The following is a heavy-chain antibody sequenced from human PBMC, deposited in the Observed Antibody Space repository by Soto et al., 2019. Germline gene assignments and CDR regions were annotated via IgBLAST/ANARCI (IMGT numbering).Heavy chain of an antibody. CDR3: ARGSSDSYPGSRIFDL. V-gene: IGHV3-23*01. D-gene: IGHD3-10*01. CDR2: TTDNDGDR. CDR1: GFTFSSHW. J-gene: IGHJ4*02. Sequence: GGSLRLSCAASGFTFSSHWMHWVRQAPGKGLEWVSVTTDNDGDRKYADSVRGRFTISRDNSKNTLYLQMSSLRAEDSAVYYCARGSSDSYPGSRIFDLWGRGTRVTVSS.